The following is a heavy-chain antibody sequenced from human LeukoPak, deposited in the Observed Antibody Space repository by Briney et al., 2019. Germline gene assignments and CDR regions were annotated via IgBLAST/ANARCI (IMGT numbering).Heavy chain of an antibody. J-gene: IGHJ5*02. Sequence: GGSLRLSCAASRFTFSTYWMHWVRQAPGKGLVWVSRINSDGSSTGYADSVKGRFTISRDNAKNTLYLQMNSLRAEDTALYYCARDSSGWYHWFDPWGQGTLVTVSS. CDR1: RFTFSTYW. V-gene: IGHV3-74*01. D-gene: IGHD6-19*01. CDR2: INSDGSST. CDR3: ARDSSGWYHWFDP.